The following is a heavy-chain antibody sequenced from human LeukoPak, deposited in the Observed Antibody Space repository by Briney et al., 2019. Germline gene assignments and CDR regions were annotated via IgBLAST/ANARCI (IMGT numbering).Heavy chain of an antibody. CDR2: ITSNTDST. CDR3: AKGRGFRVWDPWDN. J-gene: IGHJ4*02. CDR1: GFIFSSYG. Sequence: GGTLRLSCAASGFIFSSYGMSWFRQAPGKGLEWVSTITSNTDSTYYADSVKGRFTISRDNSKNTLFLEMNSLRVEDTAVYYCAKGRGFRVWDPWDNWGQGTLITVSS. D-gene: IGHD3-16*01. V-gene: IGHV3-23*01.